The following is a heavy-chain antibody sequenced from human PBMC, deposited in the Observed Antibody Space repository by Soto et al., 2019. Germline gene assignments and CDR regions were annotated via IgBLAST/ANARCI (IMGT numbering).Heavy chain of an antibody. V-gene: IGHV3-30-3*01. CDR2: ISYDGSNK. CDR1: EFTFSSDA. CDR3: ARAPGYYDSSGYYQYYFDY. D-gene: IGHD3-22*01. Sequence: GGSLRHSCADSEFTFSSDAMHCVRQAPGKGLEWVAVISYDGSNKYYADSVKGRFTISRDNSKNTLYLQMNSLRAEDTAVYYCARAPGYYDSSGYYQYYFDYWGQGTQVTVSS. J-gene: IGHJ4*02.